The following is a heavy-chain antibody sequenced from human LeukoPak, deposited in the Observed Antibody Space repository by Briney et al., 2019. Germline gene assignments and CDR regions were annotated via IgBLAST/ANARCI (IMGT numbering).Heavy chain of an antibody. V-gene: IGHV3-66*02. CDR3: ARDGPQLERRPHDAFDI. J-gene: IGHJ3*02. CDR2: IYSGGST. CDR1: GFTVSSNY. Sequence: GGSLRLSCAASGFTVSSNYMSWVRQAPGKGLEWVSVIYSGGSTYYADSVKGRFTISRDNSKNTLYLQMNSLRAEDTAVYYCARDGPQLERRPHDAFDIWGQGTMVTVSS. D-gene: IGHD1-1*01.